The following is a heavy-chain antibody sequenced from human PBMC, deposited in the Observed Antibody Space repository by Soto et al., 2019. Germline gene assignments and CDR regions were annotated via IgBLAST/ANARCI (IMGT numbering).Heavy chain of an antibody. D-gene: IGHD1-1*01. J-gene: IGHJ4*02. CDR1: GGSISSGGYS. CDR2: IYHSGST. V-gene: IGHV4-30-2*01. CDR3: ARASPTTAGPNYFDY. Sequence: SETLSLTCAVSGGSISSGGYSWSWIRQPPGKGLEWIGYIYHSGSTYYNPSLKSRVTISVDRSKNQFSLKPNSVTAADTAVYYCARASPTTAGPNYFDYWVQGTLVTVSS.